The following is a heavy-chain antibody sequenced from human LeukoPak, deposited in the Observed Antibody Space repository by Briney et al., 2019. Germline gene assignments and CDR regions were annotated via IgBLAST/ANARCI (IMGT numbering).Heavy chain of an antibody. J-gene: IGHJ4*02. V-gene: IGHV4-4*02. CDR3: AGLVGRYSSGLYYYYFDY. D-gene: IGHD3-22*01. CDR2: MYLSGTT. Sequence: SGTLSLTCTVSGDSINSLDLWSWVRQPPGKGLEWIGEMYLSGTTHSNPSVKSRVTISIDKSKNQFFLNLSSVTAADTAVYYCAGLVGRYSSGLYYYYFDYWGQGTLVTVSS. CDR1: GDSINSLDL.